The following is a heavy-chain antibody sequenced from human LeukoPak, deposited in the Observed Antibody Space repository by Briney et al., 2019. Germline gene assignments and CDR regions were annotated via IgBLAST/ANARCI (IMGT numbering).Heavy chain of an antibody. D-gene: IGHD6-25*01. CDR1: GDSVSTSGG. Sequence: SQTLSLTCAISGDSVSTSGGNWVRQSPSRGLEWLGRTYYTSKWITDYAVSVKSRIVVNPDTSKNQFSLQLNSVTSEDTAVYYCARGRASAFDVWGQGTMVTVAS. J-gene: IGHJ3*01. V-gene: IGHV6-1*01. CDR2: TYYTSKWIT. CDR3: ARGRASAFDV.